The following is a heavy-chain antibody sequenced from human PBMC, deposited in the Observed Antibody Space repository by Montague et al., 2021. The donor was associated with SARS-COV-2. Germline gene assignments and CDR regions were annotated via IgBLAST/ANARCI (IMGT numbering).Heavy chain of an antibody. CDR3: ARDPWHITIFGVVTRYGLDV. J-gene: IGHJ6*02. Sequence: SETLSLTCTVSGGSVSSGSYYWSWIRQPPGKGLEWIGNIYYSGSTNYNPSLKSRVTISADTSKNQFSLKLRSVTAADTAVYYCARDPWHITIFGVVTRYGLDVWGQGTTVTVSS. CDR2: IYYSGST. CDR1: GGSVSSGSYY. D-gene: IGHD3-3*01. V-gene: IGHV4-61*01.